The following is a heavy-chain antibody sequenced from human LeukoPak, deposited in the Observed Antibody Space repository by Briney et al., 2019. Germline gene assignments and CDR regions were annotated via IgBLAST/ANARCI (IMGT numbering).Heavy chain of an antibody. CDR3: ARESRLQWYSSSWKVPGDAFDI. CDR2: IYYSGST. D-gene: IGHD6-13*01. J-gene: IGHJ3*02. V-gene: IGHV4-59*01. CDR1: GGSISSYY. Sequence: ASETLSLTCTVSGGSISSYYWSWIRQPPGKGLEWIGYIYYSGSTNYNPSLKSRVTISLDTSKNQFSLKLSYVPAADTAVYYCARESRLQWYSSSWKVPGDAFDIWGQGTMVTVSS.